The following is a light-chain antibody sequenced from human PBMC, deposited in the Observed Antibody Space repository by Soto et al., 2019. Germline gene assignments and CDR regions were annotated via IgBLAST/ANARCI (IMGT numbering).Light chain of an antibody. CDR3: QQYGRSSLMFT. CDR2: GAS. CDR1: QSVTSDF. J-gene: IGKJ2*01. Sequence: EIVLTQSPGTLSLSPGERATHSCRASQSVTSDFLAWYQQKPGQAPRLLIYGASTRAAGVPDRFSGSGSGTDFTLTITRLEPEDFAVYYCQQYGRSSLMFTFGQGTKLGV. V-gene: IGKV3-20*01.